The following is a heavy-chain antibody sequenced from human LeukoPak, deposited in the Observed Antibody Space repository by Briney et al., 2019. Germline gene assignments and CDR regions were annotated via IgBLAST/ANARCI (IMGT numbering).Heavy chain of an antibody. D-gene: IGHD1-26*01. Sequence: PSETLSLTCAVYGGSFSGYSWSWIRQPPGKGLEWIGEINHSGSTNYNPSLRSRVTISVDTSKNQFSLKLTSVTAADTAVYYCARGDVGATAVPFDPWGQGTLVTVSS. CDR2: INHSGST. V-gene: IGHV4-34*01. CDR1: GGSFSGYS. CDR3: ARGDVGATAVPFDP. J-gene: IGHJ5*02.